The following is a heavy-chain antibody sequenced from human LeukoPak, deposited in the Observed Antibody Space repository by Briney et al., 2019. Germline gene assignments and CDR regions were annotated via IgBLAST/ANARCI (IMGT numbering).Heavy chain of an antibody. J-gene: IGHJ4*02. D-gene: IGHD2-15*01. V-gene: IGHV3-23*01. CDR3: AKATLPTCGGARCYYFDK. CDR2: FSGSVDTT. Sequence: PGGSLRLSCAASGFTFTSYAMSWVRQTPGKGLEWVSTFSGSVDTTYYADSVKGRFTISRDNSKNTLDLQMNSLGAEDTAVYYCAKATLPTCGGARCYYFDKWGQGTLVTVSS. CDR1: GFTFTSYA.